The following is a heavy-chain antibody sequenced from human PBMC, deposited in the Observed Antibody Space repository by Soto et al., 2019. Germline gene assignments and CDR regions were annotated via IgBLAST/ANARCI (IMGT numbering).Heavy chain of an antibody. CDR3: ARVVLQYFDRLSVPKYFDS. V-gene: IGHV4-39*01. D-gene: IGHD3-9*01. CDR2: IYYSGST. CDR1: GGSISSSSYY. J-gene: IGHJ4*02. Sequence: SETLSLTCFVSGGSISSSSYYWGWIRQPPGKGLEWIASIYYSGSTYYNPSLKSRVTISVDTSKNQFSLKLNSVTAADTAVYYCARVVLQYFDRLSVPKYFDSWGQGMLVTVSS.